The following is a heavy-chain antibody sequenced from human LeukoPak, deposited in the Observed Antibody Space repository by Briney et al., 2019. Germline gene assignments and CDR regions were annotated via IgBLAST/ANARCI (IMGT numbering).Heavy chain of an antibody. CDR3: ARDPDICSGGSCYSHFDY. V-gene: IGHV3-74*01. Sequence: GGSLRLSCAASGFTFSNYWMHWVRRAPGKGLVWVSRIKSDGSSTSYADFVKGRFTISRDNAKNTLYLQMNSLRAEDTAVYYCARDPDICSGGSCYSHFDYWGQGTLDTVSS. CDR2: IKSDGSST. CDR1: GFTFSNYW. J-gene: IGHJ4*02. D-gene: IGHD2-15*01.